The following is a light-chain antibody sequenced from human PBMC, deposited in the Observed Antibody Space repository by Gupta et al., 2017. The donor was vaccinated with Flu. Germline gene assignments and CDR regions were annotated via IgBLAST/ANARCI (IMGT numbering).Light chain of an antibody. CDR3: MQSLQTPFT. CDR1: QSLLHSNRNNY. Sequence: DIVMTKSPLSLPVTPGEPASISCRSSQSLLHSNRNNYLDWYLQKPGQSPQLLIHLGSNRASGVPDRFSGSGSCTDFTLKISRVEAEDVRVYYCMQSLQTPFTFGPGTKVDIK. J-gene: IGKJ3*01. CDR2: LGS. V-gene: IGKV2-28*01.